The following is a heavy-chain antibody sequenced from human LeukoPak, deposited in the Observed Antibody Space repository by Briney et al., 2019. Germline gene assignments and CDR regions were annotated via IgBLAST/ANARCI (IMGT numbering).Heavy chain of an antibody. J-gene: IGHJ4*02. V-gene: IGHV4-34*11. CDR2: IYYSGST. D-gene: IGHD1-1*01. CDR3: ARTEPSGTTSH. Sequence: SETLSLTCAVYGGSFSGYYWSWIRQPPGKGLEWIGYIYYSGSTNYNPSLKSRVTLSVDTSRIQFSLSLRSMTAADTAVYYCARTEPSGTTSHWGQGTLVTVSS. CDR1: GGSFSGYY.